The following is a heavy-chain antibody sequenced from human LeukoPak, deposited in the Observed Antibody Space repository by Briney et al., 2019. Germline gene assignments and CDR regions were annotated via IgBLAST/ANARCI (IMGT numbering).Heavy chain of an antibody. CDR1: GFTVSSNY. D-gene: IGHD2-15*01. V-gene: IGHV3-53*01. Sequence: GGSLRLSCAASGFTVSSNYLNWVRQAPGKGLEWVSIIHSSGNTYYADSVKGRFTISRDNSKNTLYLQMTSLRLEDTAVYYCARERRYCSGVNCYSGFDYWGQGTLVTVSS. J-gene: IGHJ4*02. CDR2: IHSSGNT. CDR3: ARERRYCSGVNCYSGFDY.